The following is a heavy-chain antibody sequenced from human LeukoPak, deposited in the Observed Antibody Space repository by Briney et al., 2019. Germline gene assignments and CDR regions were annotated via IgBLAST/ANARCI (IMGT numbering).Heavy chain of an antibody. J-gene: IGHJ4*02. CDR2: ISSSSSTI. V-gene: IGHV3-48*01. D-gene: IGHD4-11*01. Sequence: GGSLRLSCAASGFTFSSYEMNWVRQAPGKGLEWVSYISSSSSTIYYADSVKGRFTISRDNAKNSLYLQMNSLRAEDTAGYYCARDSVTTVTKGPVYWGQGTLVTVSS. CDR1: GFTFSSYE. CDR3: ARDSVTTVTKGPVY.